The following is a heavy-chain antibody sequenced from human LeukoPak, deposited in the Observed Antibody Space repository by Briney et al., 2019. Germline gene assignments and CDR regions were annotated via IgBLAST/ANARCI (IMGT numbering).Heavy chain of an antibody. CDR2: INPNSGGT. CDR3: ARCQHSSGYYCYYGMDV. CDR1: GYTFTGYY. J-gene: IGHJ6*02. D-gene: IGHD3-22*01. Sequence: ASVKVSCKASGYTFTGYYMHWVRQAPGQGLEWMGWINPNSGGTNYAQKFQGRVTMTRDTSISTAYMELSRLRSDDTAVYYCARCQHSSGYYCYYGMDVWGQGTTVTVSS. V-gene: IGHV1-2*02.